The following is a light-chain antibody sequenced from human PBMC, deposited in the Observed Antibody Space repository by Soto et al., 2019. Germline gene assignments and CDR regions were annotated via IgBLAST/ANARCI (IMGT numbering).Light chain of an antibody. V-gene: IGLV2-14*01. J-gene: IGLJ1*01. CDR1: SSDVGGYNY. CDR2: EVS. Sequence: QSVLTQPASVSGSPGQSITISCTGTSSDVGGYNYVSWYQQHPGKAPKLMIYEVSNRPSGVSNRFSGSKSDNTASLTISGLQAEDEADYYCSSYTSSSMVFGTGTKLTVL. CDR3: SSYTSSSMV.